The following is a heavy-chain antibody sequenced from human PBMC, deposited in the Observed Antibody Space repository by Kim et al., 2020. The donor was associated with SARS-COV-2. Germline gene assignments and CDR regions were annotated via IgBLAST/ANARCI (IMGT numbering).Heavy chain of an antibody. Sequence: GGSLRLSCAASGFTFGDYAMHWVRQAPGKGLEWVSGISWNSGSIGYADSVKGRFTISRDNAKNSLYLQMNSLRAEDTALYYCAKDILGDYGGIWIDYWGQGTLVTVSS. D-gene: IGHD4-17*01. V-gene: IGHV3-9*01. J-gene: IGHJ4*02. CDR1: GFTFGDYA. CDR2: ISWNSGSI. CDR3: AKDILGDYGGIWIDY.